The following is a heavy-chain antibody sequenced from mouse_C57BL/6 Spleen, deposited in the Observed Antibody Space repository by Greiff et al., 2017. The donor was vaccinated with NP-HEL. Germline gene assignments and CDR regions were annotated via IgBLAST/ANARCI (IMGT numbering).Heavy chain of an antibody. D-gene: IGHD1-1*01. V-gene: IGHV1-53*01. Sequence: QVQLKQSGTELVKPGASVKLSCKASGYTFTSYWMHWVKQRPGQGLEWIGNINPSNGGTNYNEKFKSKATLTVDNSSSTAYMQLSSLTSEDSAVYYCAREGDYYGSREAWFAYWGQGTLVTVSA. J-gene: IGHJ3*01. CDR1: GYTFTSYW. CDR2: INPSNGGT. CDR3: AREGDYYGSREAWFAY.